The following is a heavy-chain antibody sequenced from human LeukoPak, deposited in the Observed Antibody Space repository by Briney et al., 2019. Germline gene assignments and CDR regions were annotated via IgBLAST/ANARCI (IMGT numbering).Heavy chain of an antibody. Sequence: SETLSLTCTVSGGSISSYYWSWIRQPPGKGLVWIGYIHYSGSTNYSPSLKSRVTISVDTSKNQFSLKLSSVTAADTAVYYCARGDCSSTSCLYYYYYYMDVWGKGTTVTVSS. CDR2: IHYSGST. J-gene: IGHJ6*03. CDR1: GGSISSYY. V-gene: IGHV4-59*08. CDR3: ARGDCSSTSCLYYYYYYMDV. D-gene: IGHD2-2*01.